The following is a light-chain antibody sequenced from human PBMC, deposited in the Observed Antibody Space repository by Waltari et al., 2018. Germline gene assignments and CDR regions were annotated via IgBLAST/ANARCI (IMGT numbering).Light chain of an antibody. V-gene: IGLV2-11*01. CDR3: CSYAGSYTYV. CDR1: TSDVGGYHY. Sequence: QSALTQPRSVSGSPGQSVTISCTGTTSDVGGYHYVSWFQQHPGKAPKLIIYDVSERPSGVPYRFSGSKSDNTASLTISGLQAEDEADYYCCSYAGSYTYVFGSGTKVTVL. CDR2: DVS. J-gene: IGLJ1*01.